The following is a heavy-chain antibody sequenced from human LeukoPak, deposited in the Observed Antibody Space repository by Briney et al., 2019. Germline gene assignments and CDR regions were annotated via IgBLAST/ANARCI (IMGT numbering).Heavy chain of an antibody. J-gene: IGHJ4*02. Sequence: TGGSLRLSCAASGFTFSSYGMHWVRQAPGKGLEWVAVISYDGSNKYYADSVKGRFTISRDNSKNTLYLQMNSLRAEDTAVYYCAKDFLSTGWLHPGYWGQGTLVTVSS. CDR2: ISYDGSNK. V-gene: IGHV3-30*18. CDR3: AKDFLSTGWLHPGY. D-gene: IGHD5-24*01. CDR1: GFTFSSYG.